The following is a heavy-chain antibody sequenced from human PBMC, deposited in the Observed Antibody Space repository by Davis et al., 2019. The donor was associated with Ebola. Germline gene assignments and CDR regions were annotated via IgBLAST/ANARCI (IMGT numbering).Heavy chain of an antibody. CDR3: ARRYSGRYNYFYGMDV. J-gene: IGHJ6*02. CDR2: IYPGDSDT. CDR1: GYSFTSYW. D-gene: IGHD1-26*01. V-gene: IGHV5-51*01. Sequence: GESLKISCKGSGYSFTSYWIGWVRQMPGKGLEWMGIIYPGDSDTRYSPSFQGQVTISADKSISTAYLQWSSLKASDTAMYYCARRYSGRYNYFYGMDVWGQGTTVTVSS.